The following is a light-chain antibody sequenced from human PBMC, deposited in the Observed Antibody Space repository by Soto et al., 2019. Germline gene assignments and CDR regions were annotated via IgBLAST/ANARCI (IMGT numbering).Light chain of an antibody. V-gene: IGKV1-33*01. J-gene: IGKJ4*01. CDR1: QDIGSF. CDR2: DAS. CDR3: QQYDNLPRLT. Sequence: DIQMTQSPPSLSAPLGGRVIVTCRASQDIGSFLNWYQVRPGKAPKLRIYDASNLETGVSSRFSGSGSGTDFTFIFNNLEPDDIATSYCQQYDNLPRLTFGAGTEV.